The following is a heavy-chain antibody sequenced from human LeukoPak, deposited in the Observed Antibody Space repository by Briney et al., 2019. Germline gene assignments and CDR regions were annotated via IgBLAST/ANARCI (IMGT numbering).Heavy chain of an antibody. D-gene: IGHD5-24*01. V-gene: IGHV3-15*01. J-gene: IGHJ3*02. CDR2: IKSKTDGGTT. CDR1: GFTFINAW. CDR3: TTVPRDGYHWDAFDI. Sequence: PGGSLRLSCAASGFTFINAWMSWVRQAPGKGLEWVGRIKSKTDGGTTDYAAPVKGRFTISRDDSKNTLYLQMNSLKTEDTAVYYCTTVPRDGYHWDAFDIWGQGTMVTVSS.